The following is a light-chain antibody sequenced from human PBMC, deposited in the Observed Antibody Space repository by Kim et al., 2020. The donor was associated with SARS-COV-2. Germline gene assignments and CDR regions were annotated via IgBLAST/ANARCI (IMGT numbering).Light chain of an antibody. CDR2: DAS. CDR1: QSISSA. J-gene: IGKJ1*01. Sequence: ASVGDRVTLACRASQSISSALAWYQQKPGTAPKLLIYDASSLEDGVPSRFSGRGSGTDFTLTISSLQPDDFATYFCQQYHDYSMTFGQGTKVDIK. CDR3: QQYHDYSMT. V-gene: IGKV1-5*01.